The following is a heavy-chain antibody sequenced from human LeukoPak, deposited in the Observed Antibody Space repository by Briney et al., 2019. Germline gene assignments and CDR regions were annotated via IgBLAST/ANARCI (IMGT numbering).Heavy chain of an antibody. V-gene: IGHV3-21*05. D-gene: IGHD3-10*01. Sequence: GGSLRLSCAASGFDFTIYSINWVRQAPGKGLEWISYISSSSRYIYFADSVKGRFTVSRDNAQNLVSLQMNSLRSEDTAVYYCARDWYYYGSGPGTNWFDPWGQGTLVTVSS. CDR1: GFDFTIYS. J-gene: IGHJ5*02. CDR2: ISSSSRYI. CDR3: ARDWYYYGSGPGTNWFDP.